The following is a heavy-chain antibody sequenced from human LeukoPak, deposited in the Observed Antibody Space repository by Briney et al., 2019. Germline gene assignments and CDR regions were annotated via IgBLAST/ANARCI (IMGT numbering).Heavy chain of an antibody. Sequence: SVTVSCKSSGYTFTSYDINWVRQAHGQGLEWMGWMNPNSGNTGYAQKFQGRVTMTRNTSISTAYMELSSLRSEDTAVYYCARGTRLYYDFWSGYYSPPPSFDPWGQGTLVTVSS. CDR3: ARGTRLYYDFWSGYYSPPPSFDP. CDR1: GYTFTSYD. J-gene: IGHJ5*02. D-gene: IGHD3-3*01. V-gene: IGHV1-8*01. CDR2: MNPNSGNT.